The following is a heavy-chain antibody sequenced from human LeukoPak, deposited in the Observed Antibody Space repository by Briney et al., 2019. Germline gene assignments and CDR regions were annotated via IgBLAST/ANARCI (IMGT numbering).Heavy chain of an antibody. CDR1: GFTFSSYA. CDR2: ISGSGGST. V-gene: IGHV3-23*01. D-gene: IGHD6-13*01. Sequence: SGGSLRLSCAASGFTFSSYAMSWVRQAPGKGLEWVSAISGSGGSTYYADSVKGRFTISRDNSKNTLYLQMNSLRAEDTAVYYCAKTMKIAAAGSSEAFDIWGQGTMVTVSS. CDR3: AKTMKIAAAGSSEAFDI. J-gene: IGHJ3*02.